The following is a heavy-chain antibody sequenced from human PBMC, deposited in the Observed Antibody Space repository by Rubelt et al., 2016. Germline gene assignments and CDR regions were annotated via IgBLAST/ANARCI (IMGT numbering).Heavy chain of an antibody. Sequence: QVQLVQSGAEVKKPGASVKVSCTASGYTFTSYGISWVRQAPGQGLEWMGWISAYNGNTDFGLMLRCRVTMTTDPSTSEVYMELGSMRSDDTAVYYCARSWAAAGKPIDYWGQGTLVTVSS. J-gene: IGHJ4*02. V-gene: IGHV1-18*01. CDR2: ISAYNGNT. D-gene: IGHD6-13*01. CDR1: GYTFTSYG. CDR3: ARSWAAAGKPIDY.